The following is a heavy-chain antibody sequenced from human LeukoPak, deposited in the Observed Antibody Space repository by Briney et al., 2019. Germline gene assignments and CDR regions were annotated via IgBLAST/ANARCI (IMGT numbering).Heavy chain of an antibody. J-gene: IGHJ3*02. CDR2: IYCSGST. D-gene: IGHD2-2*01. V-gene: IGHV4-59*05. Sequence: PSETLSLTCTVSGGSISSYYWSWIRQPAGKGLEWIGTIYCSGSTYYNPSLKSRVTISVDTSNDQFSLKLSSVTAADTAVYYCATYCSTTSCPHRRAFDIWGQGTMVTVSS. CDR3: ATYCSTTSCPHRRAFDI. CDR1: GGSISSYY.